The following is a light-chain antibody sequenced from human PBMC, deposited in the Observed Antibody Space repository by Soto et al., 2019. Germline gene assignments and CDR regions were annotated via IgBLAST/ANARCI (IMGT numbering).Light chain of an antibody. CDR2: DAS. Sequence: DIQMTQFPSALSASVGDRVTITCRASQNVNNWLAWYQYKPGKAPQLLIYDASVLETGVPSRFSGSGSGTEFTLAISGLQSDDFATYYCQQYNTYWTFGPGTKVEVK. J-gene: IGKJ1*01. V-gene: IGKV1-5*01. CDR1: QNVNNW. CDR3: QQYNTYWT.